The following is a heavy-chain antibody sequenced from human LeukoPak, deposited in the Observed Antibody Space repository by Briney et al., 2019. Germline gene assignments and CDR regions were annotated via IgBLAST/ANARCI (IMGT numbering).Heavy chain of an antibody. D-gene: IGHD5-12*01. CDR2: IIPVLGVT. V-gene: IGHV1-69*04. Sequence: SVKVSCKASGGTFSSHAISWVRQAPGQGLEWMGRIIPVLGVTNYAQKFQGRVTVTADRSTNTGYMELCSLRPEDTAVYYCARDSGYDLGAFDIWGQGTMVTVSS. CDR3: ARDSGYDLGAFDI. J-gene: IGHJ3*02. CDR1: GGTFSSHA.